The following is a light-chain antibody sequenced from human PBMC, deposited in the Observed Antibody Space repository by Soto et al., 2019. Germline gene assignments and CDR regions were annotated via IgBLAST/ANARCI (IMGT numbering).Light chain of an antibody. CDR1: QDVSNY. CDR3: QQFEYVPLT. J-gene: IGKJ4*01. Sequence: DIQMTQSPASLSASVGDRVTLTCRASQDVSNYFNWYQQKPGKAPKLLIYDASSLETGVPSRFSGSGSGTDFTFIISSLQPEDIGTYYCQQFEYVPLTFGGGTKVEIK. CDR2: DAS. V-gene: IGKV1-33*01.